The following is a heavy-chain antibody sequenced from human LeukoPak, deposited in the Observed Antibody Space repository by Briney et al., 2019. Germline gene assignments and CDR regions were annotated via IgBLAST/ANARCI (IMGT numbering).Heavy chain of an antibody. Sequence: GGSLRLSCAASGFTFSSNYMSWVRQAPGKGLEWVSVIYSGGSTSYSDSVKGRFTISRDKSMNTLYLQMNSLRAEDTAVYYCARGRTYYYDSSGPPLPYYFDYWGQGTLVTVSS. CDR2: IYSGGST. CDR3: ARGRTYYYDSSGPPLPYYFDY. CDR1: GFTFSSNY. J-gene: IGHJ4*02. V-gene: IGHV3-53*01. D-gene: IGHD3-22*01.